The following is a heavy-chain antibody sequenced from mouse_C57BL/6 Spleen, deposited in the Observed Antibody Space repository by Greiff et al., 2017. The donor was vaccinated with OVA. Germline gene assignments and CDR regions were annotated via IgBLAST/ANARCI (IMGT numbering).Heavy chain of an antibody. D-gene: IGHD1-1*01. V-gene: IGHV5-4*03. J-gene: IGHJ4*01. CDR1: GFTFSSYA. CDR2: ISDGGSYT. Sequence: EVKVVESGGGLVKPGGSLKLSCAASGFTFSSYAMSWVRQTPDKRLEWVATISDGGSYTYYPDNVKGRFTISRDNAKNNLYLQMSHLKSEDTAMYYCARSRLLRAMDYWGQGTSVTVSS. CDR3: ARSRLLRAMDY.